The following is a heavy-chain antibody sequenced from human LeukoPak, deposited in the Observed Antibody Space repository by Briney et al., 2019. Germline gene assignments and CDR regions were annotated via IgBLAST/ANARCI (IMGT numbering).Heavy chain of an antibody. CDR2: ISWNSGSI. J-gene: IGHJ4*02. V-gene: IGHV3-9*01. Sequence: GGSLRLSCAASGFTFDDYAMHWVRQAPGKGLEWVSGISWNSGSIGYVDSVKGRFTISRDNAKNSLYLQMNSLRAEDTALYYCAKASPPSGFFDYWGQGTLSPSPQ. CDR3: AKASPPSGFFDY. D-gene: IGHD6-19*01. CDR1: GFTFDDYA.